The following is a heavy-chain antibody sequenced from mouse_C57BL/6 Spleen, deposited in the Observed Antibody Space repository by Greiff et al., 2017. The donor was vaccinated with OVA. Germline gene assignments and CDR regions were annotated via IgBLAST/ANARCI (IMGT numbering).Heavy chain of an antibody. CDR3: ARHEDRGVGLRRAWFAY. V-gene: IGHV1-62-2*01. Sequence: QVQLQQSGAELVKPGASVKLSCKASGYTFTEYTIHWVKQRSGQGLEWIGWFYPGSGSIKYNEKFKDKATLTADKSSSTVYMELSRLTSEDSAVYFCARHEDRGVGLRRAWFAYWGQGTLVTVSA. CDR2: FYPGSGSI. D-gene: IGHD2-4*01. CDR1: GYTFTEYT. J-gene: IGHJ3*01.